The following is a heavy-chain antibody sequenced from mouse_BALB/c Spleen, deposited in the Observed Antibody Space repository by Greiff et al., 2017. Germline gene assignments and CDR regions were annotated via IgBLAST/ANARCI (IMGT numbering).Heavy chain of an antibody. D-gene: IGHD2-2*01. CDR1: GFTFTDYY. Sequence: EVKLVESGGGLVQPGGSLRLSCATSGFTFTDYYMSLVRQPPGKALEWLGFIRNKANGYTTEYSASVKGRFTISRDNSQSILYLQMNTLRAEDSATYGCARDGRLGYFDDWGQGTTLTVSS. CDR2: IRNKANGYTT. CDR3: ARDGRLGYFDD. J-gene: IGHJ2*01. V-gene: IGHV7-3*02.